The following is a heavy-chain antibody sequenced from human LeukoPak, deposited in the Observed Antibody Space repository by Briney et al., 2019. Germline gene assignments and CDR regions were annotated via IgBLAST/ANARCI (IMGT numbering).Heavy chain of an antibody. CDR2: IIPIFGTA. D-gene: IGHD6-13*01. CDR1: GGTFSSYA. V-gene: IGHV1-69*05. J-gene: IGHJ4*02. Sequence: ASVKVSCKASGGTFSSYAITLVRQAPGQGLEWMGRIIPIFGTANYAQKFQGRVTITTDESTSTAYMELSTLRSDDTAVYYCAGERPPGDSSNWFLEGYFDIWGQGTLVTVSS. CDR3: AGERPPGDSSNWFLEGYFDI.